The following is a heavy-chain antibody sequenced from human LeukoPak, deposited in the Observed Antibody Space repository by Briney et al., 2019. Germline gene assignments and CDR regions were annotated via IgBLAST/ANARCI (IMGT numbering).Heavy chain of an antibody. CDR3: ARASRGDGYTSY. D-gene: IGHD5-24*01. J-gene: IGHJ4*02. Sequence: GASVKVSCKASGGTFSSYAISWVRQAPGQGLEWMGGIIPIFGTANYAQKFQDRVTISADKSTTTAYMELSSLESEDTAVYYCARASRGDGYTSYWGQGTLVTVSS. V-gene: IGHV1-69*06. CDR2: IIPIFGTA. CDR1: GGTFSSYA.